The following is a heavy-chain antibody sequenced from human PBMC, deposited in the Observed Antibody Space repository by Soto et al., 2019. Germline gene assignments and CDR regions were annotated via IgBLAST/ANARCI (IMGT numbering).Heavy chain of an antibody. Sequence: GGSLRLSCAAFGFTVSDNYMSWVRQAPGKRLEWVSVIYSSGSTYYPDSVKGRFTISRDNSNNILYLQMNSLRAEDTAVYYCAKDQLYIRGVIHNWFDPRAQRTPVTVSS. CDR1: GFTVSDNY. CDR3: AKDQLYIRGVIHNWFDP. V-gene: IGHV3-66*01. D-gene: IGHD3-10*02. CDR2: IYSSGST. J-gene: IGHJ5*02.